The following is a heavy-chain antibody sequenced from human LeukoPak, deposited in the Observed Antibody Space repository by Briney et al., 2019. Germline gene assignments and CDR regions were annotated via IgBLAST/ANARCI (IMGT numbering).Heavy chain of an antibody. J-gene: IGHJ5*02. V-gene: IGHV4-34*01. CDR3: ARGCVSYYDILTGYQGPNWFDP. CDR2: ISHSGST. D-gene: IGHD3-9*01. Sequence: SETLSLTCAVYGGSFSGYYWSWIRQPPGKGLEWIGEISHSGSTNYNPSLKSRVTISVDTSKNQFSLKLSSVTAADTAVYYCARGCVSYYDILTGYQGPNWFDPWGQGTLVTVSS. CDR1: GGSFSGYY.